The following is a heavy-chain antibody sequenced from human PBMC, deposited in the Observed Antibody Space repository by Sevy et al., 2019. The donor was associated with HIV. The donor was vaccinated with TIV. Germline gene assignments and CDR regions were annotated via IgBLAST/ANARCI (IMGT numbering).Heavy chain of an antibody. CDR2: ISHDGINE. V-gene: IGHV3-30*18. CDR1: GFSFSYYG. CDR3: SNAYSGSYSHSYLYALDV. Sequence: GGSLRLSCIGSGFSFSYYGIHWVRQAPGTGLDWVALISHDGINEYYADSVKGRFTISRDKSKNTVYLEMNSLRNEDIAIYFCSNAYSGSYSHSYLYALDVWGQRTTVTVSS. D-gene: IGHD1-26*01. J-gene: IGHJ6*02.